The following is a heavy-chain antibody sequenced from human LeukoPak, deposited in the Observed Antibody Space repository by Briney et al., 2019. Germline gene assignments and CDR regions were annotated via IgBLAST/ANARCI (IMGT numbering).Heavy chain of an antibody. CDR2: ISWNSGSI. CDR3: ARDSAGNDY. V-gene: IGHV3-9*01. D-gene: IGHD6-13*01. CDR1: GFTFHDYA. Sequence: PGRSLRLSCAASGFTFHDYAMHWVRQAPGKGLGWVSGISWNSGSIGYADSVKGRFTISRDNAKNSLYLQMNSRRAEDTAMYYCARDSAGNDYWGQGTLVTVSS. J-gene: IGHJ4*02.